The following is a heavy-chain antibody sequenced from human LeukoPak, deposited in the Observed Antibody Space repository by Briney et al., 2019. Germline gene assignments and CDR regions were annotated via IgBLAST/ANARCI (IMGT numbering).Heavy chain of an antibody. CDR2: ITSSSYI. CDR3: ASTISMVRGVIRYFDY. CDR1: GFTFSSYS. Sequence: KAGGSLRLSCAASGFTFSSYSMNWVRQAPGKGLEWVSSITSSSYIYHADSVKGRFTISRDNAKNSLYLQMNSLRAEDTAVYYCASTISMVRGVIRYFDYWGQGTLVTVSS. J-gene: IGHJ4*02. V-gene: IGHV3-21*01. D-gene: IGHD3-10*01.